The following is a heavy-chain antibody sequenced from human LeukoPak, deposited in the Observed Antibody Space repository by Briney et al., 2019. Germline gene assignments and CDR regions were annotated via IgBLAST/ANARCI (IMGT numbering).Heavy chain of an antibody. CDR2: FDPEDGET. CDR1: GYTLTELS. CDR3: AKEGAPQASDAFDI. Sequence: ASVKVSCKVSGYTLTELSMHWVRQAPGKGLEWMGGFDPEDGETIYAQKFQGRVTMTEDTSTNTAYMELSSLRSEDTAVYYCAKEGAPQASDAFDIWGQGTMVTVSS. V-gene: IGHV1-24*01. J-gene: IGHJ3*02. D-gene: IGHD1-26*01.